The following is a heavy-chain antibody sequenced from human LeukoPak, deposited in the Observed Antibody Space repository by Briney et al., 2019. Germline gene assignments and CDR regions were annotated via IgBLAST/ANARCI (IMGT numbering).Heavy chain of an antibody. CDR2: ITGSGDDST. CDR3: AKGLVDFWSTYYTSGAFDI. CDR1: GFTFSSYA. Sequence: PGGSLRLSCDASGFTFSSYAMSWVRQAPGKGLEWVSTITGSGDDSTYYADSVKGRFTISRDNSRNTLYPQMSSLGAEDTAVYHCAKGLVDFWSTYYTSGAFDIWGQGTMVTVSS. V-gene: IGHV3-23*01. D-gene: IGHD3-3*01. J-gene: IGHJ3*02.